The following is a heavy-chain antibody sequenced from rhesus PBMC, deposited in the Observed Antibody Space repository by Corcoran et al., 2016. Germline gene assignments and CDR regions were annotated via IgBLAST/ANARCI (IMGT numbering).Heavy chain of an antibody. J-gene: IGHJ1*01. D-gene: IGHD6-31*01. CDR3: ARGDGSSGWCVEYFEF. CDR2: SEGRGGST. V-gene: IGHV4-160*01. CDR1: GGSIRSNY. Sequence: QVQLQESGPGLVKPSETLSLTCAVSGGSIRSNYWSWIRQAPGKGLEGIGRSEGRGGSTDYHPARTSRVAISTDTSKNQFSLKRSSVTAADTAVYYCARGDGSSGWCVEYFEFWGQGALVTVSS.